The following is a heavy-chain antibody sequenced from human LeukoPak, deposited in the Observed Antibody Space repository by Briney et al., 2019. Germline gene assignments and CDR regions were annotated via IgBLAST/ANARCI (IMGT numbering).Heavy chain of an antibody. V-gene: IGHV3-23*01. D-gene: IGHD3-3*01. CDR3: AREYGYYDFWSGYLDPLGYYGMDV. CDR2: ISGSGGST. Sequence: GALRLSCAASGFTFSSYAMSWVRQAPGKGLEWVSAISGSGGSTYYADSVKGRFTISRDNSKNTLYLQMNSLRAEDTAVYYCAREYGYYDFWSGYLDPLGYYGMDVWGQGTTVTVSS. CDR1: GFTFSSYA. J-gene: IGHJ6*02.